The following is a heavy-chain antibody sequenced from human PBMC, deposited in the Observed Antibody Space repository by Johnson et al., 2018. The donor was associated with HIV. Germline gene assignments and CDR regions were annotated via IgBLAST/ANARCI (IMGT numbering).Heavy chain of an antibody. CDR3: AKDSEVSGYQPDAFDI. Sequence: VQLVESGGGVVQPGRSLRLSCAASGFTFSSYGMHWVRQAPGKGLEWVAVIWYDGSNKYYADSVKGRFTISRDNSKNTLYLQMNSLRAEDTAVYYCAKDSEVSGYQPDAFDIWGQGTMVTVSS. V-gene: IGHV3-33*06. CDR1: GFTFSSYG. D-gene: IGHD3-3*01. CDR2: IWYDGSNK. J-gene: IGHJ3*02.